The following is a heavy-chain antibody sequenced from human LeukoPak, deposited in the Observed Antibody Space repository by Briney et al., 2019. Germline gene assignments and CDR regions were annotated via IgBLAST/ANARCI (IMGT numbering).Heavy chain of an antibody. V-gene: IGHV1-3*01. CDR1: GYTFTSYA. CDR2: INAGNGNT. J-gene: IGHJ3*02. CDR3: ARPKPGYSSGWYYDAFDI. D-gene: IGHD6-19*01. Sequence: ASVKVSCKASGYTFTSYAMHWVRQAAGQRLEWMGWINAGNGNTKYSQKFQGRVTITRDTSASTAYMELSSLRSEDTAVYYCARPKPGYSSGWYYDAFDIWGQGTMVTVSS.